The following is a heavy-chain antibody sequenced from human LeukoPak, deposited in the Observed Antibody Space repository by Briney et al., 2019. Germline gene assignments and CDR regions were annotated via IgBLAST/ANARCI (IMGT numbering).Heavy chain of an antibody. Sequence: QPGGSLRLSCAVSGFTFSSYAMHWVRQAPGKGLEYVSAISSNGGSTYYADSVKGRFTISRDNSKNTLYLQMSSLRTEDTAVYYCVKDGSGSYYTYYFDYWGQGTLVTVSS. CDR3: VKDGSGSYYTYYFDY. J-gene: IGHJ4*02. D-gene: IGHD3-10*01. V-gene: IGHV3-64D*06. CDR2: ISSNGGST. CDR1: GFTFSSYA.